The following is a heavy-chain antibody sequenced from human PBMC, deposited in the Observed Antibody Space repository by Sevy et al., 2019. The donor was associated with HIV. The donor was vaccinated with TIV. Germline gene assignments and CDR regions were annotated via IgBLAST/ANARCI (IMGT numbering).Heavy chain of an antibody. J-gene: IGHJ4*01. CDR2: IHGGDDTT. D-gene: IGHD3-3*01. V-gene: IGHV3-23*01. Sequence: GGSLRLSCAASGFGLNGNAMSWVRQAPGKGLEWVAAIHGGDDTTHYGGSGKGRFTISRDSFKNILYLQMDSLRVEDTAVYYCAKDILGWAFDYWGHGTLVTVSS. CDR1: GFGLNGNA. CDR3: AKDILGWAFDY.